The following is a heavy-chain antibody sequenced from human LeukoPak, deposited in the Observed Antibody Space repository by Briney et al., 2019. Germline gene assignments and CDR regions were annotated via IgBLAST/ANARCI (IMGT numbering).Heavy chain of an antibody. CDR2: FYYCGST. CDR3: ARARGYSYGYDAGTSLDH. D-gene: IGHD5-18*01. Sequence: SETLPLTFRVSGDPIRCYHWTWIPQPPGKVLEWVGHFYYCGSTNYSPSLKSRVTISVDPSKNQHSLKLSSVAVADAAVYYCARARGYSYGYDAGTSLDHWGRGTLVTVSS. CDR1: GDPIRCYH. J-gene: IGHJ5*02. V-gene: IGHV4-59*01.